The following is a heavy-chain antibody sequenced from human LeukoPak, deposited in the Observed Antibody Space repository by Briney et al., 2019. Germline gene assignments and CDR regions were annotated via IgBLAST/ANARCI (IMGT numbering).Heavy chain of an antibody. Sequence: ASVKVSCKASGYXFTSYYIHWVRQAPGQGLEWMGIINPSGGSTSYAQKFQGRVTMTRDTSTSTVYMELSSLRSEDTAVYYCARVDYVDGMDVWGQGTTVTVSS. CDR1: GYXFTSYY. V-gene: IGHV1-46*01. D-gene: IGHD4-17*01. J-gene: IGHJ6*02. CDR2: INPSGGST. CDR3: ARVDYVDGMDV.